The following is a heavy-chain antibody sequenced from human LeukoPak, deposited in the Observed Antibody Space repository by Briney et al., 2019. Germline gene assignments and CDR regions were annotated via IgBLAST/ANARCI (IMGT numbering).Heavy chain of an antibody. J-gene: IGHJ3*02. Sequence: GGSLRLSCAASGFTFSSYGMHWVRQAPGKGLEWVAVIWYDGSNKYYADSVKGRFTISRDNSKNTLYLQMNGLRAEDTAVYYCASTYSGSSGDIWGQGTMVTVSS. CDR3: ASTYSGSSGDI. CDR1: GFTFSSYG. CDR2: IWYDGSNK. V-gene: IGHV3-33*01. D-gene: IGHD1-26*01.